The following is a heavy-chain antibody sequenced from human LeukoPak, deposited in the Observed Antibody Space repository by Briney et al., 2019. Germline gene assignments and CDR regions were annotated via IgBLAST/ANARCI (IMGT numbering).Heavy chain of an antibody. Sequence: GGSLRLSCAASGFTFSSYAMNWVRQTPGKGPEWVSVISGTGANIYYADSVKGRFTISRDNSKNTLYLQMNSLRAEDTAVYYCANKLGYWGQGTLVTVSS. CDR1: GFTFSSYA. J-gene: IGHJ4*02. D-gene: IGHD6-6*01. V-gene: IGHV3-23*01. CDR2: ISGTGANI. CDR3: ANKLGY.